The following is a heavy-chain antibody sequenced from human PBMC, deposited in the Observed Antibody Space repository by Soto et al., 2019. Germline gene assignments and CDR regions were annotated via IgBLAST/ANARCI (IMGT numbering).Heavy chain of an antibody. D-gene: IGHD3-10*01. CDR3: ARLGVRGVITAAFDY. CDR1: GGSISSYY. CDR2: IYYSGSA. Sequence: SETLSLTCTVSGGSISSYYWSWIRQPPGKGLEWIGYIYYSGSANYNPSLKSRVTISVDTSKNQFSLKLSSVTAADTAGYYCARLGVRGVITAAFDYWGQGTLVTVSS. J-gene: IGHJ4*02. V-gene: IGHV4-59*08.